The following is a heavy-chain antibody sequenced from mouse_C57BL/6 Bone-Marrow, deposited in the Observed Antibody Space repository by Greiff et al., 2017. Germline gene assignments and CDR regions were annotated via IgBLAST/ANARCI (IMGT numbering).Heavy chain of an antibody. CDR1: GYSFTDYN. CDR2: INPNFGTT. CDR3: ARCYDYDYAMDY. D-gene: IGHD2-4*01. Sequence: EVQLHQSGPELVKPGASVKISCKASGYSFTDYNMNWVKQSNGKSLEWIGVINPNFGTTSYNQKFNGKATLTVDQSSSTAYMQHTSLTSEDSAVYYCARCYDYDYAMDYWGQGTSVTVSS. V-gene: IGHV1-39*01. J-gene: IGHJ4*01.